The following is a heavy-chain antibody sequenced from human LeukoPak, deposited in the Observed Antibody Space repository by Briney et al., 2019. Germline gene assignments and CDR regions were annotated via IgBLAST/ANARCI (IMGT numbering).Heavy chain of an antibody. CDR2: INAGNGNT. CDR3: ARVRGGWFPLDY. D-gene: IGHD6-19*01. J-gene: IGHJ4*02. Sequence: ASVKVSFKASGYTFTSYAMHWVRQAPGQRLEWMGWINAGNGNTKYSQKFQGRVTITRDTSASTAYMELSSLRSEDTAVYYCARVRGGWFPLDYWGQGTLVTVSS. V-gene: IGHV1-3*01. CDR1: GYTFTSYA.